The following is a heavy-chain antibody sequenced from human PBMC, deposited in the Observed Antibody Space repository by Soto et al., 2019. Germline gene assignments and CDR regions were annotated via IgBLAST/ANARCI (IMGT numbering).Heavy chain of an antibody. J-gene: IGHJ4*02. D-gene: IGHD1-1*01. V-gene: IGHV3-11*01. CDR2: ISSSCSHI. CDR1: GFTFGDYY. Sequence: GGSLRLSCAASGFTFGDYYMSWIRQAPGKGLDWVSYISSSCSHIYSAYSVKGRCTITRDISKNSMYLQMNSLRAEDTAVYDCSRSTGTIYFDYWGQGTLVTVSS. CDR3: SRSTGTIYFDY.